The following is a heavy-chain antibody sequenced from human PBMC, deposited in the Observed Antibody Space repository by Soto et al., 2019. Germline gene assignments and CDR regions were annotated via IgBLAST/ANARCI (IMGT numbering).Heavy chain of an antibody. CDR2: VYYTGST. J-gene: IGHJ6*02. D-gene: IGHD3-16*01. V-gene: IGHV4-59*08. CDR1: GGSIRGFY. Sequence: QVQLQESGPGLVKPSETLSLTCTVSGGSIRGFYWNWLRQTPGKGLEWIGYVYYTGSTNYNPSVKSRLIIDTSKNQFFLNLTSVTAADTAVYYCAGLHPGGRRVLDVWGPGTTVTVSS. CDR3: AGLHPGGRRVLDV.